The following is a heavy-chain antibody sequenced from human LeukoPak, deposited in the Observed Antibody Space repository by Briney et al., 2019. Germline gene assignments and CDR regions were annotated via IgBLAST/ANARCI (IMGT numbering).Heavy chain of an antibody. D-gene: IGHD6-13*01. J-gene: IGHJ5*02. Sequence: ASVKVSCKASGYTFTGYYMHWVRQAPGQGLEWMGWINPNSGGTNYAQKFQGWVTMTRDTSISTAYMELSRLRSDDTAVYYCARSGSLYSSSWYGSDNSFDPWGQGTLVTVSS. CDR1: GYTFTGYY. V-gene: IGHV1-2*04. CDR2: INPNSGGT. CDR3: ARSGSLYSSSWYGSDNSFDP.